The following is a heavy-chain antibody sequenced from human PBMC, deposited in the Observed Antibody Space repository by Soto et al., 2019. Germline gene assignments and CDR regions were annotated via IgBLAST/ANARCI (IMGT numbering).Heavy chain of an antibody. CDR1: GFTFSSYA. V-gene: IGHV3-23*01. CDR3: AEDQRGYSFQH. CDR2: ISGSGGSK. Sequence: EVQLLESGGGLVQPGGSLRLSCAASGFTFSSYAMSWVRQAPGKGLEWVSAISGSGGSKYYADSVKGRFTISRDNSKNTLYLQMNSLMADDPAVYYCAEDQRGYSFQHWGQGTLVTVSS. D-gene: IGHD5-12*01. J-gene: IGHJ1*01.